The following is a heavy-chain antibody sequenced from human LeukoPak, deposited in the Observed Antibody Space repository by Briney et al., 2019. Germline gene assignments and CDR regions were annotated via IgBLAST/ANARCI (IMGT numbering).Heavy chain of an antibody. D-gene: IGHD3-22*01. Sequence: GGSLRLSCAASGFTVSSNYMSWVRQAPGKGLEWVSVIYSGGSTYYADSVTGRFTISRDNSKNTLYLQMNSLRAEDTAVYYCARASYYYEFYYYYYYMDVWGKGTTVTISS. CDR1: GFTVSSNY. CDR3: ARASYYYEFYYYYYYMDV. J-gene: IGHJ6*03. V-gene: IGHV3-53*01. CDR2: IYSGGST.